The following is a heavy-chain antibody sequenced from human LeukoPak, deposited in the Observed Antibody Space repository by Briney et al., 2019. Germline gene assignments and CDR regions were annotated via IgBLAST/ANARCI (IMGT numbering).Heavy chain of an antibody. Sequence: SETLSLTCTVSGGSISSYYWSWIRQPPGKGLEWIGYIYYSGRTTYNPSLSSRVTISVDMSKNQFSLKLSSVSAADTAIYYCARHGGTVAVNDAFDVWGQGTVVTVSS. CDR1: GGSISSYY. CDR3: ARHGGTVAVNDAFDV. CDR2: IYYSGRT. J-gene: IGHJ3*01. V-gene: IGHV4-59*08. D-gene: IGHD1-1*01.